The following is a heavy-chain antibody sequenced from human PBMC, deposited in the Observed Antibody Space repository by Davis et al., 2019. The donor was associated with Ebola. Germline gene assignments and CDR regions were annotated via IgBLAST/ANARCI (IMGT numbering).Heavy chain of an antibody. D-gene: IGHD3-22*01. CDR1: GDSISSYY. Sequence: SETLSLTCTVSGDSISSYYWSWIRQPPGKGLEWIGYIYYSGSTNYNPSLKSRVTISVDTSKNQFSLTLSSVTAADTAVYYCARDAYYYDSSGYYGRGGFDYWGQGTLVTVSS. V-gene: IGHV4-59*01. J-gene: IGHJ4*02. CDR2: IYYSGST. CDR3: ARDAYYYDSSGYYGRGGFDY.